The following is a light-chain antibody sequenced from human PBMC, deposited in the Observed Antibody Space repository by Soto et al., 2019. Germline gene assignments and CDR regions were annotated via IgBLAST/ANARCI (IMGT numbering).Light chain of an antibody. CDR1: SGHSSYA. Sequence: QLVLTQSPSASASRGASVKLTCTLSSGHSSYAIAWHQQQPEKGPRYLMKLNSDGSHSKGDGIPDRFSGSSSGAERYLTISSLQSEDEADYYCQTWGTGPWVFGGGTKLTV. CDR3: QTWGTGPWV. V-gene: IGLV4-69*01. CDR2: LNSDGSH. J-gene: IGLJ3*02.